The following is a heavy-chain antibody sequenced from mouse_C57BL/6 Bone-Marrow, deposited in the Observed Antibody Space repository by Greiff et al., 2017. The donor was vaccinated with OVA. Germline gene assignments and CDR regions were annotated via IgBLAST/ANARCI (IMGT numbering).Heavy chain of an antibody. CDR3: TGEGDVPFAY. J-gene: IGHJ3*01. Sequence: EVMLVESGGGLVQPGGSMKLSCVASGFTFSNYWMNWVRQSPEKGLEWVAQIRLKSDNYATHYAESVKGRFTISRDDSKSSVYLQMNNLRAEDTGMYYCTGEGDVPFAYWGQGTLVTVSA. V-gene: IGHV6-3*01. D-gene: IGHD3-3*01. CDR2: IRLKSDNYAT. CDR1: GFTFSNYW.